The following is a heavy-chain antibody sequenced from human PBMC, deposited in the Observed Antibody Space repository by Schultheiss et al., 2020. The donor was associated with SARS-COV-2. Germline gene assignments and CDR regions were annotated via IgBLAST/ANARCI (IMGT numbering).Heavy chain of an antibody. D-gene: IGHD6-19*01. J-gene: IGHJ6*02. CDR2: ISYDGSNK. Sequence: GGSLRLSCAASGFTFSSYGMHWVRQAPGKGLEWVAVISYDGSNKYYADSVKGRFTISRDNSKNTLYLQMNSLRAEDTAVYYCARVSAPWDSSGLYGMDVWGQGTTVTVSS. CDR3: ARVSAPWDSSGLYGMDV. V-gene: IGHV3-33*05. CDR1: GFTFSSYG.